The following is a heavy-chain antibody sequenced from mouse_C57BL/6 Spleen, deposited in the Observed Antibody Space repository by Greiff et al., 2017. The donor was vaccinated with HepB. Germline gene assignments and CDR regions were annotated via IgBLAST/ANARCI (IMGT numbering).Heavy chain of an antibody. CDR3: ARTSITTVVAKFAY. J-gene: IGHJ3*01. Sequence: QVHVKQSGAELARPGASVKMSCKASGYTFTSYTMHWVKQRPGQGLEWIGYINPSSGYTKYNQKFKDKATLTADKSSSTAYMQLSSLTSEDSAVYYCARTSITTVVAKFAYWGQGTLVTVSA. CDR2: INPSSGYT. D-gene: IGHD1-1*01. V-gene: IGHV1-4*01. CDR1: GYTFTSYT.